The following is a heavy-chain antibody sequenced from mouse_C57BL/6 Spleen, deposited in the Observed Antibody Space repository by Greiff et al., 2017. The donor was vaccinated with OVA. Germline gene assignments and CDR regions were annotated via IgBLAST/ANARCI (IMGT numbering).Heavy chain of an antibody. D-gene: IGHD1-1*01. CDR3: ARKDYGSSSFAY. V-gene: IGHV1-18*01. CDR2: INPNNGGT. J-gene: IGHJ3*01. CDR1: GYTFTDYN. Sequence: VQLQQSGPELVKPGASVKIPCKASGYTFTDYNMDWVKQSHGKSLEWIGDINPNNGGTIYNQKFKGKATLTVDKSSSTAYMELRSLTSEDTAVYYCARKDYGSSSFAYWGQGTLVTVSA.